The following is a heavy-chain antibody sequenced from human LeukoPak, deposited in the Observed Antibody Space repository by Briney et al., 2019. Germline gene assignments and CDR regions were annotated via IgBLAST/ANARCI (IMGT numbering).Heavy chain of an antibody. CDR3: TTGVGSY. Sequence: PGGSLRLSCAASGFTFSSYAMSWVRQAPGKGLEWVGRSKSKTDGGTTDCAAPVKDRFTISRDDSRNMLSLQMDSLKTEDTAVYYCTTGVGSYWGQGTLVTFSS. J-gene: IGHJ4*02. V-gene: IGHV3-15*01. CDR2: SKSKTDGGTT. D-gene: IGHD2-15*01. CDR1: GFTFSSYA.